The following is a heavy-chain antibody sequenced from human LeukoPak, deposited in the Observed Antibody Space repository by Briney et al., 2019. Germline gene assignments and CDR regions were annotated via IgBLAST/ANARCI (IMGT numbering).Heavy chain of an antibody. V-gene: IGHV1-46*01. CDR2: INPSGGST. D-gene: IGHD3-22*01. CDR3: AKDFVHYYDSSGFKDLGAFDI. J-gene: IGHJ3*02. Sequence: ASVKVSCKASGYTFTSYYMHWVRQAPGQGLEWMGIINPSGGSTSYAQKFQGRVTMTRERCTSTVYMELRSLRSEDTAVYYCAKDFVHYYDSSGFKDLGAFDIWGQETMVTVSS. CDR1: GYTFTSYY.